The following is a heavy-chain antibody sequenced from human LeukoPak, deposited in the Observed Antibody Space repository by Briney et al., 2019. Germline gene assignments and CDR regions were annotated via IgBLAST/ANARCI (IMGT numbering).Heavy chain of an antibody. V-gene: IGHV4-39*07. CDR3: ASLVAATRDFDY. Sequence: PSETLSLTCTVSGGSISSSSYYWGWLRQPPGKGLEWIGEINHSGSTNYNPSLKSRVTISVDTSKNQFSLKLSSVTAADTAVYYCASLVAATRDFDYWGQGTLVTVSS. J-gene: IGHJ4*02. CDR2: INHSGST. CDR1: GGSISSSSYY. D-gene: IGHD2-15*01.